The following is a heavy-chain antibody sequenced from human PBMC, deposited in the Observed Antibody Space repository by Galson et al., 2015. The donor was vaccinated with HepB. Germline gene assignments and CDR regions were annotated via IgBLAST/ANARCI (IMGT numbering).Heavy chain of an antibody. V-gene: IGHV1-18*01. CDR2: ISAYNGNT. CDR3: ARAYCSSTSCRPYYYYGMDV. D-gene: IGHD2-2*01. CDR1: GYTFTSYG. J-gene: IGHJ6*02. Sequence: SVKVSCKASGYTFTSYGISWVRQAPGQGLEWMGWISAYNGNTNYAQKLQGRVTMTTDTSTSTAYMELRSLRSDDTAVYYCARAYCSSTSCRPYYYYGMDVRRPGTPVTASS.